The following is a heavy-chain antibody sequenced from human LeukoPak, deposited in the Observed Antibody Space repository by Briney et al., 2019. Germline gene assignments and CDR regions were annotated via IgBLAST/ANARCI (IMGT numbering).Heavy chain of an antibody. CDR2: ISYDGSNK. Sequence: GGSLRLSCAASGFTFSSYAMHWVRQAPGKGLEWVAVISYDGSNKYYADSVKGRFTISRDNSKNTLYLQMNSLRAEDTAVYYCARGFRGSFYDILTGYYIPYFGYWGQGTLVTVSS. CDR3: ARGFRGSFYDILTGYYIPYFGY. J-gene: IGHJ4*02. CDR1: GFTFSSYA. V-gene: IGHV3-30*04. D-gene: IGHD3-9*01.